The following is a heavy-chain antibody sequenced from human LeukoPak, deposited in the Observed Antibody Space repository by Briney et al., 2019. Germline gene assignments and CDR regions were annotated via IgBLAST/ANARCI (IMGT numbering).Heavy chain of an antibody. V-gene: IGHV1-58*01. CDR1: GFTFTSSA. J-gene: IGHJ6*04. D-gene: IGHD6-13*01. CDR3: AADQQLEVYYGMDV. CDR2: IVVGSGNT. Sequence: SVKVSCKASGFTFTSSAVQWVRQARGQRLEWIGWIVVGSGNTNYAQKFQEGVTITRDMSTSTAYMELSSLRSEDTAVYYCAADQQLEVYYGMDVWGKGTTVTVSS.